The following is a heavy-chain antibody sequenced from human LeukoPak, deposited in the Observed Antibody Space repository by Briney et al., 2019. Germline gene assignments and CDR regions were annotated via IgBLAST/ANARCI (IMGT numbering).Heavy chain of an antibody. D-gene: IGHD2-21*02. Sequence: SETLSLTCTVSGDSINSLDLWSWVRQPPGKGLEWLGYIYHTGSTIYNPSLKSRLSMSVDSSKTQFSLHLNSVTAADTAVYFCARGGVVVTALRFDYWGQGALVTVSS. CDR1: GDSINSLDL. CDR3: ARGGVVVTALRFDY. J-gene: IGHJ4*02. V-gene: IGHV4-4*02. CDR2: IYHTGST.